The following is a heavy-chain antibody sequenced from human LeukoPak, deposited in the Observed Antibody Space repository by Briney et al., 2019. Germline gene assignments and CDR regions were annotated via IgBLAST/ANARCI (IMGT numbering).Heavy chain of an antibody. CDR2: ISGSGGRT. Sequence: QSGGSLRLSCAASGFTFSSYAMSWVRQAPGKGLEWVSAISGSGGRTFYADSVKGRFTISRDNSKNTLYLQMNSLRAEDTAVYYCARGGVLRFLEWLSPYDYWGQGTLVTVSS. V-gene: IGHV3-23*01. D-gene: IGHD3-3*01. CDR3: ARGGVLRFLEWLSPYDY. CDR1: GFTFSSYA. J-gene: IGHJ4*02.